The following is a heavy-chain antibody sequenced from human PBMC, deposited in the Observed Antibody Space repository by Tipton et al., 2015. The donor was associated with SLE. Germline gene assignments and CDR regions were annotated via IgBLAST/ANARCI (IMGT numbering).Heavy chain of an antibody. CDR2: INWDGGRT. J-gene: IGHJ4*02. CDR1: GFTFDEYT. D-gene: IGHD5-12*01. CDR3: VKDLGYEGYFDY. V-gene: IGHV3-43*01. Sequence: GSLRLSCEVSGFTFDEYTMHWVRQAPGKGPEWVSLINWDGGRTYYADSVEGRFTISRDNSKNSVYLQMHSLRPDDSALYYCVKDLGYEGYFDYWGRGTLVTVSS.